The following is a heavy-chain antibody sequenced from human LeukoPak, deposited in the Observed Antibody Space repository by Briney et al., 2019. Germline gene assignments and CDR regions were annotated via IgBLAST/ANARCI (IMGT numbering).Heavy chain of an antibody. CDR2: ISSSSSYI. D-gene: IGHD1-26*01. J-gene: IGHJ4*02. V-gene: IGHV3-21*01. CDR3: AREGVGSSLGDDY. Sequence: GGSLRLSCAASGFTFSSYSMHWVRQAPGKGLEWVSSISSSSSYIYYADSVKGRFTISRDNAKNSLYLQMNSLRAEDTAVYYCAREGVGSSLGDDYWGQGTLVTVSS. CDR1: GFTFSSYS.